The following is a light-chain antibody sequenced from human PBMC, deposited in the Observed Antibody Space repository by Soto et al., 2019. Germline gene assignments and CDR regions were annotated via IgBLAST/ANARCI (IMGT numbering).Light chain of an antibody. Sequence: EIVLTQSPGTLSLSPLEIATLSFMASQSLSSSYLAWYQQKPGQAPRLLIYGTSIRATGIPDRFSGSGSGTDFTLTITRLEPEDFAVYYCQRFGTSPPWTFGQGTKVDIK. J-gene: IGKJ1*01. V-gene: IGKV3-20*01. CDR1: QSLSSSY. CDR3: QRFGTSPPWT. CDR2: GTS.